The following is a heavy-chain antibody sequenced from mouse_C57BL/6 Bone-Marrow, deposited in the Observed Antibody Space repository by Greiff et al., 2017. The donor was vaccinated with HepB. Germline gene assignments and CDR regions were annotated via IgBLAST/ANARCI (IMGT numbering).Heavy chain of an antibody. CDR3: ARDGEYYGSSHWYFDV. CDR2: ISDGGSYT. V-gene: IGHV5-4*01. J-gene: IGHJ1*03. Sequence: EVKLMESGGGLVKPGGSLKLSCAASGFTFSSYAMSWVRQTPEKRLEWVATISDGGSYTYYPDNVKGRFTISRDNAKNNLYLQMSHLKSEDTAMYYCARDGEYYGSSHWYFDVWGTGTTVTVSS. D-gene: IGHD1-1*01. CDR1: GFTFSSYA.